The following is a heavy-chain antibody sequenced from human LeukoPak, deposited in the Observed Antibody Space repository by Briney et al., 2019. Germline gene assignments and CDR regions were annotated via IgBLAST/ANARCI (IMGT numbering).Heavy chain of an antibody. D-gene: IGHD5-24*01. CDR1: GGSPSPVS. CDR3: ARGDTICETDYFYF. J-gene: IGHJ4*02. V-gene: IGHV4-34*01. Sequence: SETLSLTSAVYGGSPSPVSCGRGRQSPGKGLEWIAEIDHRGDTNYNPSVKSRVTISIDTSENQFYLNIRSLSAADTAFYYCARGDTICETDYFYFCRQPGQVSVSS. CDR2: IDHRGDT.